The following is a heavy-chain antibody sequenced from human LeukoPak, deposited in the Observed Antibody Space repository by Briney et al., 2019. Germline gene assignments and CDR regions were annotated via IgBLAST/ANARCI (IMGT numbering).Heavy chain of an antibody. CDR1: GFTFSRFS. Sequence: GGSLRLSCAPSGFTFSRFSMNWVRQAPGKGLEWVSSISSSSDVYYADSLKGRFTISRDNATNSLYLQMNSLRADDTAVYYCARGIAVAAPDYWGQGSLVTVSS. CDR2: ISSSSDV. J-gene: IGHJ4*02. CDR3: ARGIAVAAPDY. V-gene: IGHV3-21*01. D-gene: IGHD6-19*01.